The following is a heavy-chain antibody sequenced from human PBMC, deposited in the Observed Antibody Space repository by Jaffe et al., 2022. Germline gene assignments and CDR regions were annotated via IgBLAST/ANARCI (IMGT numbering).Heavy chain of an antibody. V-gene: IGHV3-30*02. D-gene: IGHD3-10*01. CDR3: AKDRRPNPSGSYYPSDD. Sequence: QVQLVESGGGVVQPGGSLRLSCAASGFTFSSYGMHWVRQAPGKGLEWVAFIRYDGSNKYYADSVKGRFTISRDNSKNTLYLQMNSLRAEDTAVYYCAKDRRPNPSGSYYPSDDWGQGTLVTVSS. CDR1: GFTFSSYG. J-gene: IGHJ4*02. CDR2: IRYDGSNK.